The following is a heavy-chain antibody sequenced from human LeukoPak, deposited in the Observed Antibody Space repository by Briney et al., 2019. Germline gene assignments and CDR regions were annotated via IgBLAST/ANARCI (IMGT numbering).Heavy chain of an antibody. J-gene: IGHJ6*03. CDR1: GGSISSRNYY. V-gene: IGHV4-39*01. CDR3: ARQISDYYYYYMDV. D-gene: IGHD6-19*01. Sequence: SETLSLTCTVSGGSISSRNYYWGWVRQSPGKGLEWVGSIYYTETTYYNPSLESRFTISVDASKNQFPLKLRSVTAADTAQYYCARQISDYYYYYMDVWGTGTTVTVSS. CDR2: IYYTETT.